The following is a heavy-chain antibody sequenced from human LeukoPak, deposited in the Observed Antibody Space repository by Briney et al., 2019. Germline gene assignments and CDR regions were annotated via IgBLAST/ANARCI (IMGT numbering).Heavy chain of an antibody. J-gene: IGHJ4*02. Sequence: GGSLRLSCAASGFTFSSYSMNWVRQAPGKGLEWVSSISSSSSYIYYADSVKGRFTISRDNAKNSLYLQMNSLRAEDTAVYYCARAHGGSLFGAFPIDYWGQGTLVTVSS. CDR2: ISSSSSYI. D-gene: IGHD1-26*01. CDR1: GFTFSSYS. V-gene: IGHV3-21*01. CDR3: ARAHGGSLFGAFPIDY.